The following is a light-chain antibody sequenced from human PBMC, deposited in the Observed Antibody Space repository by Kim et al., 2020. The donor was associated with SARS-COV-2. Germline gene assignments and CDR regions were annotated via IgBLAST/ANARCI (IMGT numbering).Light chain of an antibody. Sequence: DILMTQSPSTLSASVGDRVTITCRASQNIKNWLAWYQQKPGKAPKLLIYKTSTLATNVPSRFSGTASGTEFTLTISCLQPDDLATYYCKQYSAYARYTFGQGTKLEI. J-gene: IGKJ2*01. CDR3: KQYSAYARYT. CDR2: KTS. V-gene: IGKV1-5*03. CDR1: QNIKNW.